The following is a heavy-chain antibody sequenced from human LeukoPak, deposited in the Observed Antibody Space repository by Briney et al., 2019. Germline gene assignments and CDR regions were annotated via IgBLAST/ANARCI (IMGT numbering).Heavy chain of an antibody. V-gene: IGHV4-59*08. CDR1: GASIINYY. J-gene: IGHJ4*02. Sequence: SETLSLTCSVSGASIINYYWTWIRQPPGKGLEWIGDIYYSGSSKYNPSLKSRVTISVDTSKNQFSLKLSSVTAADTAVYYCARGLIVVVMTYDYWGQGTLVTVSS. CDR2: IYYSGSS. D-gene: IGHD3-22*01. CDR3: ARGLIVVVMTYDY.